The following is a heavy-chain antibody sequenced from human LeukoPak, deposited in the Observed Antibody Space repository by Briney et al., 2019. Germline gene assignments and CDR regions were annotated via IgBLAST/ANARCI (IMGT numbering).Heavy chain of an antibody. Sequence: ASVKVSCKASGYTFTSYYMHWVRQAPGQGLEWMGIINPSGGSTSYAQKFQGRVTMTRDMSTSTVYMELSSLRSEDTAVYYCARDMVATEEMTSAFDYWGQGTLVTVSS. J-gene: IGHJ4*02. V-gene: IGHV1-46*01. CDR1: GYTFTSYY. D-gene: IGHD5-12*01. CDR3: ARDMVATEEMTSAFDY. CDR2: INPSGGST.